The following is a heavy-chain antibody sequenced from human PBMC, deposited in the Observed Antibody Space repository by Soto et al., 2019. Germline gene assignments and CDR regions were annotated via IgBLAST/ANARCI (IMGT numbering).Heavy chain of an antibody. CDR1: GDSIGTTHSY. V-gene: IGHV4-39*01. CDR2: IHYSGST. D-gene: IGHD2-8*01. CDR3: ARHEGNGNVWPLDY. J-gene: IGHJ4*02. Sequence: QVQLLESGPRLVKPSETLSLTCTVSGDSIGTTHSYWAWIRQSPGKGREWIGNIHYSGSTYYMPSLRSRVTLSVDTSKNQFSLRLTSVTAEDTAVYYCARHEGNGNVWPLDYWGQGILVTVSS.